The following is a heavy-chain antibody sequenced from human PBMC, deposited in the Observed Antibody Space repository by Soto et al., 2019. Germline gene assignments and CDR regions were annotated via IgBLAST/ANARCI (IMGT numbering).Heavy chain of an antibody. CDR3: AKTSGIAVAGSNNYYYYYGMDV. CDR2: ISYDGSNK. V-gene: IGHV3-30*18. CDR1: GFTFSSYG. J-gene: IGHJ6*02. Sequence: QPGGSLRLSCAASGFTFSSYGMHWVRQAPGKGLEWVAVISYDGSNKYYADSVKGRFTISRDNSKNTLYLQMNSLRAEDTAVYYCAKTSGIAVAGSNNYYYYYGMDVWGQGTTVTVSS. D-gene: IGHD6-19*01.